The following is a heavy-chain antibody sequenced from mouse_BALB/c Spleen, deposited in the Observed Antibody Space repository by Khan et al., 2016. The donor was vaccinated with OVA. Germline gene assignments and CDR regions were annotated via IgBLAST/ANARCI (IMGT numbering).Heavy chain of an antibody. Sequence: QVQLKESGPGLVAPSQSLSITCTVSGFSLSRYSVHWVRQPPGKGLEWLGIIWIGGSADYNSPLKSRLSISKDNSKSQVFLKMNSLQTDDTAMYYCARNSDGGSYWYFDVWGAGTTVTVSS. V-gene: IGHV2-6-4*01. D-gene: IGHD2-13*01. CDR1: GFSLSRYS. CDR3: ARNSDGGSYWYFDV. CDR2: IWIGGSA. J-gene: IGHJ1*01.